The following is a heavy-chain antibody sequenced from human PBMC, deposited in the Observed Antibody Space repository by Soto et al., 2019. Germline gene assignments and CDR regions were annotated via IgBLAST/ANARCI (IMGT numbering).Heavy chain of an antibody. J-gene: IGHJ6*02. CDR3: PRGVPFGYYYDLMDL. CDR1: GGSVSNVSDY. V-gene: IGHV4-61*01. Sequence: SETLSLTCTVSGGSVSNVSDYWSWVRQPPGKGLEWIGYIYYSGSADYNPSLGSRVTISLDTSKNQFSLKLSSVTTADTAVYYCPRGVPFGYYYDLMDLSGQGT. D-gene: IGHD2-2*01. CDR2: IYYSGSA.